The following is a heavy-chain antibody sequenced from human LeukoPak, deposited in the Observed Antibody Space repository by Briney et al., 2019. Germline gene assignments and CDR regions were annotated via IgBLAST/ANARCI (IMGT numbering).Heavy chain of an antibody. V-gene: IGHV4-34*01. CDR2: INHSGST. D-gene: IGHD2-21*02. J-gene: IGHJ3*02. CDR1: GGSFSGYY. CDR3: ARGDARYCGGDCYSKAFDI. Sequence: PSETLSLTCAVYGGSFSGYYWSWIRQPPGKGLEWIGEINHSGSTNYNPSLKSRVTISVDTSKNRFSLKLGSVTAADTAVYYCARGDARYCGGDCYSKAFDIWGQGTMVTVSS.